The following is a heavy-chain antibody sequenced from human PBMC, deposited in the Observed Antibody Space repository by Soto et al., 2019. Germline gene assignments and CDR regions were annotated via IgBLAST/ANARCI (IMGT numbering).Heavy chain of an antibody. Sequence: PSETLSLTCTVSGGYISTYYWTWIRQPPGKGLGWIGYISYSGSTNYNPSLKSRLTISLNTSKKHFSLKLSSVTAADTAVYYCARGTRATQYYYYFYGMDVWGQGTTVTVSS. V-gene: IGHV4-59*01. CDR1: GGYISTYY. CDR2: ISYSGST. J-gene: IGHJ6*02. CDR3: ARGTRATQYYYYFYGMDV.